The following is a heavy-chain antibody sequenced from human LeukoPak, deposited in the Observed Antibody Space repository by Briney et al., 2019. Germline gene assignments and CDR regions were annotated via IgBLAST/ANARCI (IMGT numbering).Heavy chain of an antibody. Sequence: PGGSLRLSCAASGFTFSSYEMNWVRQAPGKGLEWVSYISSIGTTIYYADSVKGRFTISRDNAKNSLYLQMNSLRAEDTAVYYCNHLAVAGDAFDIWGQGTMVTVSS. CDR2: ISSIGTTI. J-gene: IGHJ3*02. CDR3: NHLAVAGDAFDI. D-gene: IGHD2-15*01. V-gene: IGHV3-48*03. CDR1: GFTFSSYE.